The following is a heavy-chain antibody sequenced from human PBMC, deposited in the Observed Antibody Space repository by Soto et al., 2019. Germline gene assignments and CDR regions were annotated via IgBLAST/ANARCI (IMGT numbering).Heavy chain of an antibody. CDR2: INPSGGST. CDR3: ARVKDLGYCSSTSCYGLDY. J-gene: IGHJ4*02. D-gene: IGHD2-2*01. V-gene: IGHV1-46*03. Sequence: ASVKVSCKASGYTFTSYYMHWVRQAPGQGLEWMGIINPSGGSTSYAQKFQGRVTMTRDTSTSTVYMELSSLRSEDTAVYYCARVKDLGYCSSTSCYGLDYWGQGTLVTVSS. CDR1: GYTFTSYY.